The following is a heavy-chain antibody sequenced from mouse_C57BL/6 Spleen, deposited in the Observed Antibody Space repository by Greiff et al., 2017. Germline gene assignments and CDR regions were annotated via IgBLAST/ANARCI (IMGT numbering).Heavy chain of an antibody. CDR1: GYSFTGYY. V-gene: IGHV1-42*01. J-gene: IGHJ2*01. Sequence: EVQLQQSGPELVKPGASVKISCKASGYSFTGYYMNWVKQSPEKSLEWIGEINPSTGGTTYNQKFKAKATLTVDKSSSTAYMQLKSLTSEDSAVYYCARSDYGYDRDFDYWGQGTTLTVSS. D-gene: IGHD2-2*01. CDR3: ARSDYGYDRDFDY. CDR2: INPSTGGT.